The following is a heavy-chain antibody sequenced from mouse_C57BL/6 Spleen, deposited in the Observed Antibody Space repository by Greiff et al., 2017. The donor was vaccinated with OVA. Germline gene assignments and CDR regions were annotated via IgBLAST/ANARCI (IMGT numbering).Heavy chain of an antibody. J-gene: IGHJ2*01. V-gene: IGHV1-76*01. CDR2: IYPGSGNT. Sequence: VQGVESGAELVRPGASVKLSCKASGYTFTDYYINWVKQRPGQGLEWIARIYPGSGNTYYNEKFKGKATLTAEKSSSTAYMQLSSLTSEDSAVYFCARGGYYGSSFLDYWGQGTTLTVSS. D-gene: IGHD1-1*01. CDR1: GYTFTDYY. CDR3: ARGGYYGSSFLDY.